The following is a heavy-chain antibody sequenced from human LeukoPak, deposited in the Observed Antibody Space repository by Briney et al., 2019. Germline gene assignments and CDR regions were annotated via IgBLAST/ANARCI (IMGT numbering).Heavy chain of an antibody. J-gene: IGHJ3*02. CDR2: IKSDGITT. CDR3: ARGWDVLRFLEWLEAVDAFDI. D-gene: IGHD3-3*01. CDR1: GFTFTNYW. Sequence: GGSLRLSCAASGFTFTNYWIHWVRQAPGKGLMWVSRIKSDGITTNYADSVKGRFTISRDNSKNTLYLQMNSLRAEDTAVYYCARGWDVLRFLEWLEAVDAFDIWGQGTMVTVSS. V-gene: IGHV3-74*01.